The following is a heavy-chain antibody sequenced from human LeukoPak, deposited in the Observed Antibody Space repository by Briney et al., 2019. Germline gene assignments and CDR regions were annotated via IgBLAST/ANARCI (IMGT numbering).Heavy chain of an antibody. Sequence: GGSLRLSCAASGFTFSSYGMHWVRQAPGKGLEWVAFIRYDGSNKYYADSVKGRFTISRDNSKNTLYLQMNSLTAEDTAIYYCAKDSCASTSCYWDYWGQGTLVTVSS. CDR1: GFTFSSYG. J-gene: IGHJ4*02. D-gene: IGHD2-2*01. CDR3: AKDSCASTSCYWDY. V-gene: IGHV3-30*02. CDR2: IRYDGSNK.